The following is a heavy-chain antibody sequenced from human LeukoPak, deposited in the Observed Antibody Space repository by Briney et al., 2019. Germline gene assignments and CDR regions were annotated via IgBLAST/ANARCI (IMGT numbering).Heavy chain of an antibody. CDR1: GFNFSSSG. Sequence: TGGSLRLSCAASGFNFSSSGMHWVRQAPGKGLEWVAVIWHDGSNKNYADSVKGRFTISRDNSKNVLYLQMNILRAEDTAVYYCARGAGGCFDYWGQGTLVTVSS. J-gene: IGHJ4*02. V-gene: IGHV3-33*01. CDR2: IWHDGSNK. D-gene: IGHD3-10*01. CDR3: ARGAGGCFDY.